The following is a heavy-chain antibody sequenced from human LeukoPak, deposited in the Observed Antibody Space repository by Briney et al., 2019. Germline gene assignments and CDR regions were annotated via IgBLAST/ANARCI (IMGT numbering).Heavy chain of an antibody. D-gene: IGHD7-27*01. Sequence: GGSLRLSCAASGFTISTNYLSWVRQAPGKGLVWISALHSGGHTFYADSVRGRFIISRDISKNTLHLQMNDLGAEDTALYYCVRGLSGVSSWYFDLWGRGTLVSVSS. CDR3: VRGLSGVSSWYFDL. J-gene: IGHJ2*01. V-gene: IGHV3-53*01. CDR1: GFTISTNY. CDR2: LHSGGHT.